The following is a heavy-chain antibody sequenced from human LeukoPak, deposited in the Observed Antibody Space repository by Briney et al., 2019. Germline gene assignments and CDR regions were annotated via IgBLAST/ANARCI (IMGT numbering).Heavy chain of an antibody. Sequence: SETLSLTCAVYGGSFSGYYWRWIRQPPGKGLEWIGEINHSGSTNYNPSLKSRVTISVDTSKNQFSLKLSSVTAADTAVYYCARGRWTTLYYYDSSGYYLFDYWGQGTLVTVSS. J-gene: IGHJ4*02. CDR1: GGSFSGYY. V-gene: IGHV4-34*01. CDR2: INHSGST. CDR3: ARGRWTTLYYYDSSGYYLFDY. D-gene: IGHD3-22*01.